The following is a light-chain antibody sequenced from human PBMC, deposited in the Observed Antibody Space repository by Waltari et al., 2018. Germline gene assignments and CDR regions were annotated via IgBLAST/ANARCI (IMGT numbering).Light chain of an antibody. Sequence: QSALTQPASVSGSPGQSITISCTGTSSDVGSYNLVSWYQQHPVKAPKLRIYEGSKRPSGVSNRFSGSKSGNTASLTIAGLQAEDEADYYCCSYAGSSTVVFGGGTKLTVL. CDR1: SSDVGSYNL. CDR2: EGS. J-gene: IGLJ2*01. V-gene: IGLV2-23*01. CDR3: CSYAGSSTVV.